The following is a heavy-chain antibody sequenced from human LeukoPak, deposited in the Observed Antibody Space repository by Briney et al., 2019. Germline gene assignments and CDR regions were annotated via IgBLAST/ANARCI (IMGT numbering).Heavy chain of an antibody. D-gene: IGHD3-22*01. Sequence: PGGSLRLSCEASGFTFSGYGMHWVRQAPGKGLEWVAGISYDGSIKYYVDSVKGRLTISRDNSKNMLYLQMNSLRAEDTAVYFCAKDSFKWLSYFDSWGQGTLVTVSS. CDR3: AKDSFKWLSYFDS. CDR1: GFTFSGYG. J-gene: IGHJ4*02. V-gene: IGHV3-30*18. CDR2: ISYDGSIK.